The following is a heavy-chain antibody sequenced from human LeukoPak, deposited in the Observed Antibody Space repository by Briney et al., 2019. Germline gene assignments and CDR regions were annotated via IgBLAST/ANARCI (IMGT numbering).Heavy chain of an antibody. CDR3: AKDERNWNYNLASQTYD. CDR1: GFTFSSYA. V-gene: IGHV3-23*01. J-gene: IGHJ4*02. CDR2: ISGSGVST. D-gene: IGHD1-7*01. Sequence: GGSLRLSCAASGFTFSSYAMNWVRQAPGKGLEWVSAISGSGVSTYYADSVKGRFTVSRDNSKNTLYLQMSSLRAEDTAVYYCAKDERNWNYNLASQTYDWGQGTLVTVSS.